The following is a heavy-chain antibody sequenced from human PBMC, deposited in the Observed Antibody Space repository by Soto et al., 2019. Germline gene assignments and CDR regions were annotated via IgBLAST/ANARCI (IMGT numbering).Heavy chain of an antibody. D-gene: IGHD5-18*01. V-gene: IGHV1-69*13. CDR3: AREDTAMGLYDY. CDR2: IIPIFGTA. Sequence: SVKVSCQASGGTFSSYAISWVRQAPGQGLEWMGGIIPIFGTANYAQKFQGRVTITADESTSTAYMELSSLRSEDTAVYYCAREDTAMGLYDYWGQGTLVTVSS. J-gene: IGHJ4*02. CDR1: GGTFSSYA.